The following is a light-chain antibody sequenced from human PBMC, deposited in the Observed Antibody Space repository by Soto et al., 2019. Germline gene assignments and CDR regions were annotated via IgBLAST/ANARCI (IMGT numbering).Light chain of an antibody. CDR3: QHYNSYSEA. CDR1: QSISSW. CDR2: DAS. V-gene: IGKV1-5*01. J-gene: IGKJ1*01. Sequence: DIQMTQSPATLPASLGDRVTITCRASQSISSWLAWYQQKPGKAPKLLIYDASSLESGVPSRFSGSGSGTEFTLTISSLPPDDFATYYCQHYNSYSEAFGQGTKVDIK.